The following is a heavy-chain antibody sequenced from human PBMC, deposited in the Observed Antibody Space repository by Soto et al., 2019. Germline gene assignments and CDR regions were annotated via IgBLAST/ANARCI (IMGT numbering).Heavy chain of an antibody. Sequence: SESLSLACTVYSASISSSYWSWVRQPPGKWREWIGYIFHSGTTNYNPALKSRVTISVDTSKNQFSLNLSSVTTADTGVYFCARGGNRYSRTSCGVGGFDYWGQGTLVTVSS. D-gene: IGHD5-12*01. J-gene: IGHJ4*02. CDR1: SASISSSY. V-gene: IGHV4-59*01. CDR2: IFHSGTT. CDR3: ARGGNRYSRTSCGVGGFDY.